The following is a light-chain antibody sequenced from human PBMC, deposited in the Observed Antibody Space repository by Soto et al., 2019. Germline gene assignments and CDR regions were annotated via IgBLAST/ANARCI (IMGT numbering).Light chain of an antibody. CDR1: QSVRNN. CDR2: GAS. V-gene: IGKV3-15*01. Sequence: EIVFTHSACTLSLSPGYGATLSCRASQSVRNNLAWYQQKPGQAPSLLIYGASTRATGIPARFSGSGSGTEFTLTISSLQSEDFAVYFCHQYNNWPRTFGQGTRLEIK. CDR3: HQYNNWPRT. J-gene: IGKJ5*01.